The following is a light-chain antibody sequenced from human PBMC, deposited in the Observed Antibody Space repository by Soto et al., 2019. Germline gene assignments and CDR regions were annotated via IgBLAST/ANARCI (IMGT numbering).Light chain of an antibody. Sequence: DIQMTQSPSSLAASVGDRVTISCRASQGIANYLAWYQQKPGKAPKLLIYAASTLQSGVSSRFTGGGSGTDFSLTISSLQPEDVATYFCQNYNWPPFTFGRGTKVEIK. CDR2: AAS. V-gene: IGKV1-27*01. CDR3: QNYNWPPFT. J-gene: IGKJ3*01. CDR1: QGIANY.